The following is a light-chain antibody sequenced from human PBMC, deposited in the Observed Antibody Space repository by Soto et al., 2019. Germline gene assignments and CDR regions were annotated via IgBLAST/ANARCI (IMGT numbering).Light chain of an antibody. CDR2: DAS. J-gene: IGKJ4*01. V-gene: IGKV3-11*01. CDR1: QSLTNPY. Sequence: DIVLTQSPGTLSLSPGDRATLFCRARQSLTNPYIAWYQQKPGQAPRLLIYDASNRATGIPARFSGSGSGTDFTLTISSLEPEESAVYYCQQRYNWLTFGGGTKVDIK. CDR3: QQRYNWLT.